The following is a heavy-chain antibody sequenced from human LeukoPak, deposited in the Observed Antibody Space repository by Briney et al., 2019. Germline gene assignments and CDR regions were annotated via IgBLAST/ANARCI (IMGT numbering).Heavy chain of an antibody. CDR3: ARHNHDWGWDF. CDR2: IWPDGIIQ. D-gene: IGHD2-8*02. CDR1: GFIFSYYG. J-gene: IGHJ4*02. Sequence: GRSLRLSCAASGFIFSYYGMHWVRQAPGKGLEWLAVIWPDGIIQYYADPVKGRFTISRDNSKNTLYLQLTGLRADDSAVYYCARHNHDWGWDFWGQGAQVTVSS. V-gene: IGHV3-33*01.